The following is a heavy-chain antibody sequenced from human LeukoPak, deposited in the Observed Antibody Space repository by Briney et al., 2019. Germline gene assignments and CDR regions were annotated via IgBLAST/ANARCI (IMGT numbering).Heavy chain of an antibody. V-gene: IGHV4-59*08. CDR2: IHYSGST. Sequence: SETLSLTCSVSGGSVRSYYWSWIRQPPGKGLEWIGYIHYSGSTNYNPSLKSRVIISIDTSKDEFSLKLSSVTAADTAVYYCAKSGLFYDFWSGQPDWGQGVLVTVSS. CDR1: GGSVRSYY. J-gene: IGHJ4*02. D-gene: IGHD3-3*01. CDR3: AKSGLFYDFWSGQPD.